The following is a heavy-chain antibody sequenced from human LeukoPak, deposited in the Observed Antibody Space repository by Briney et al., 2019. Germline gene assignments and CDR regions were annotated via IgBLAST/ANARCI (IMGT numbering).Heavy chain of an antibody. CDR1: GFTFSSYA. CDR3: AKLPITMIVVVTHFDY. J-gene: IGHJ4*02. CDR2: ISGSGGST. V-gene: IGHV3-23*01. Sequence: GGSLRLSCAASGFTFSSYAMSWVRQAPGKGLEWVSAISGSGGSTYYADSVKGRFTISRDNSKNTLYLQMNSLRAEDTAVYYCAKLPITMIVVVTHFDYWGQGTLVTVPS. D-gene: IGHD3-22*01.